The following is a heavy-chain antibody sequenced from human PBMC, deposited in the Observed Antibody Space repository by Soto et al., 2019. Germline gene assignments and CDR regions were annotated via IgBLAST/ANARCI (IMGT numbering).Heavy chain of an antibody. J-gene: IGHJ4*02. D-gene: IGHD3-22*01. V-gene: IGHV3-23*01. CDR2: INNNRGRK. Sequence: GGSLRLSCAASGFSLSSYTMNCLRQAQRKGLEWVSSINNNRGRKYYADSVKGRFTISRDNSKNTLFLQMNSLKAEDTAVYFCAKDGDYEYFDYWGQGTKVTVYS. CDR1: GFSLSSYT. CDR3: AKDGDYEYFDY.